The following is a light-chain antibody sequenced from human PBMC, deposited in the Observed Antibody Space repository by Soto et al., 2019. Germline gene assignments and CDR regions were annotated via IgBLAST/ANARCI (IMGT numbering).Light chain of an antibody. CDR2: GAS. CDR3: QQYGSSPPYA. J-gene: IGKJ1*01. Sequence: EIVXXXXPXXLSLSPGETATLSCRASQSFSRNHLAWYQQRPGQAPMLLIYGASSRATDIPDRFSGSGSGTDFTLTISRLEPEDFAVYYCQQYGSSPPYAFGQGTKVEIK. CDR1: QSFSRNH. V-gene: IGKV3-20*01.